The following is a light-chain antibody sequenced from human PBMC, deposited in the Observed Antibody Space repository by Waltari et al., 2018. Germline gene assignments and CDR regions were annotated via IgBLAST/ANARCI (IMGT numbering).Light chain of an antibody. J-gene: IGLJ1*01. CDR1: NIGSKS. Sequence: SYVLTQPPSVSVAPGQTARITCGGNNIGSKSVHWYQQKPGQAPGLVVYDDSDRPSGIPERFSGFNSGNTATLTISRVEVGDEADYYCQVWDSSSDHYVFGTGTKVTVL. CDR2: DDS. V-gene: IGLV3-21*02. CDR3: QVWDSSSDHYV.